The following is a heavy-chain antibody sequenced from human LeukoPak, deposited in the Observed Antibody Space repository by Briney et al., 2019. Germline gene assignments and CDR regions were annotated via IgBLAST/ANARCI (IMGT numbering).Heavy chain of an antibody. Sequence: GGSLRLSCAASGFTFSSYGMSWVRQAPGKGLEWVANIQQDGSDKYYVDSVKGRFTISRDNAKNSLYLQMNSLRAEDTAVYYCARDLYRIVVVPYYFDYWGQGTLVTVSS. V-gene: IGHV3-7*01. CDR3: ARDLYRIVVVPYYFDY. CDR1: GFTFSSYG. CDR2: IQQDGSDK. J-gene: IGHJ4*02. D-gene: IGHD3-22*01.